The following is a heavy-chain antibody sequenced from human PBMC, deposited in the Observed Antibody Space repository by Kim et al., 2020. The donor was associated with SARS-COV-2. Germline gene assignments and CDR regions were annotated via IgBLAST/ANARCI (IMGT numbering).Heavy chain of an antibody. Sequence: GESLKISCKGSGYSFTSYWIGWVRQMPGKGLEWMGIIYPGDSDTRYSPSFQGQVTISADKSISTAYLQWSSLKASDTAMYYCARSNEGYYDSSGYYHQNYYGMDDWGQGTTVTVSS. CDR2: IYPGDSDT. J-gene: IGHJ6*02. V-gene: IGHV5-51*01. D-gene: IGHD3-22*01. CDR1: GYSFTSYW. CDR3: ARSNEGYYDSSGYYHQNYYGMDD.